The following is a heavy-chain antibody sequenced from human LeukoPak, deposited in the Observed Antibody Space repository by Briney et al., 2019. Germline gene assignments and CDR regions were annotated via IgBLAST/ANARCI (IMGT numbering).Heavy chain of an antibody. Sequence: PGGSLRLSCAASGFTFSSYSMNRVRQAPGKGLEWVSSISSSSSYIYYADSVKGRFTISRDNAKNSLYLQMNSLRAEDTAVYYCARELRDGYNSDYWGQGTLVTVSS. D-gene: IGHD5-24*01. CDR3: ARELRDGYNSDY. J-gene: IGHJ4*02. CDR2: ISSSSSYI. CDR1: GFTFSSYS. V-gene: IGHV3-21*01.